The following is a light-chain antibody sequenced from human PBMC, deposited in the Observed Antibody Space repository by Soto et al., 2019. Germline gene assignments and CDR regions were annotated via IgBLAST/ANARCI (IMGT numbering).Light chain of an antibody. V-gene: IGKV3-20*01. CDR2: GAS. J-gene: IGKJ1*01. CDR1: QSVASRN. CDR3: QHFGISLWT. Sequence: EIVLTQSPGTLSLSPGERATLSCRAGQSVASRNLAWYQQKSGQAPRLLIYGASSRAIHTPDRFSGSGSGTDFTLTISGLEPEDFAVYYCQHFGISLWTFGRGTKVDIK.